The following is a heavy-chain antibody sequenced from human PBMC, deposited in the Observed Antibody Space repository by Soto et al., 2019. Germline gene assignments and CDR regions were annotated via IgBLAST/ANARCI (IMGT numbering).Heavy chain of an antibody. CDR1: GGSFSCYY. Sequence: LSLTCAVYGGSFSCYYWSWIRHHPGKGLEWIGEINHSGSTNYNPSLKSRVTISVDTSKNQFSLKLSSVTAADTAVYYCARDYYDSSGYYPYYFDYWGQGTLVTVSS. D-gene: IGHD3-22*01. V-gene: IGHV4-34*01. CDR2: INHSGST. CDR3: ARDYYDSSGYYPYYFDY. J-gene: IGHJ4*02.